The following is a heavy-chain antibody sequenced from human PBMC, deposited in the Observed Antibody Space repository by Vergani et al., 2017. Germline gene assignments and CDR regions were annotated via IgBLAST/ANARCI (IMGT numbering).Heavy chain of an antibody. CDR3: AKDVGSSGYYYIVDY. J-gene: IGHJ4*02. CDR2: ISGSGGST. Sequence: EVQLLESGGGLVQPGGSLRLSCAASGFTFSSYAMSWVRQAPGKGLEWVSPISGSGGSTYYADSVKGRFTISRDNSKNTLYLQMNSLRAEDTAVYYCAKDVGSSGYYYIVDYWGQGTLVTVSS. CDR1: GFTFSSYA. D-gene: IGHD3-22*01. V-gene: IGHV3-23*01.